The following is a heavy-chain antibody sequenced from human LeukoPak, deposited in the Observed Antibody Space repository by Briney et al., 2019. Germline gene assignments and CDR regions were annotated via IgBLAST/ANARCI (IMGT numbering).Heavy chain of an antibody. V-gene: IGHV4-39*01. Sequence: PSETLSLTCTVSGDSISSGNSYWGWIRQPPGEELQWIGSIYYNGITHYNPSLESRVTISADTSTNEFSLKLRSVTAADTAMYYCARDHGDFVQHDWGQGTLVTVSS. CDR1: GDSISSGNSY. J-gene: IGHJ4*02. CDR2: IYYNGIT. CDR3: ARDHGDFVQHD. D-gene: IGHD4-17*01.